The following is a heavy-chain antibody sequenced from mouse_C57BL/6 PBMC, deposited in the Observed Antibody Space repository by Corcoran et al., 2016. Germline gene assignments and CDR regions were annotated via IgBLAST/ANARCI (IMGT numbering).Heavy chain of an antibody. J-gene: IGHJ1*03. CDR3: ARRCDYVWWFDV. CDR2: INPNNGGT. D-gene: IGHD2-4*01. CDR1: GYTFTDYY. V-gene: IGHV1-26*01. Sequence: EVQLQQSGPELVKPGASVKISCKASGYTFTDYYMNWVKQRHGKSLEWIGDINPNNGGTSYNQKFKGKATLTVVKSSSTAYMELRSLTSEDSAGYYCARRCDYVWWFDVWGTGTTVTVSS.